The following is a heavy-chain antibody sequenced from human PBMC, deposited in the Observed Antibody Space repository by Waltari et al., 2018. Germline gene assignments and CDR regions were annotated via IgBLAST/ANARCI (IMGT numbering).Heavy chain of an antibody. CDR2: VSADGNTK. Sequence: QVQLVESGGGGVQPGRSLRLACAASGFTFSSHAMHGVRQAPGKGLEWVAVVSADGNTKFYADSVKGRFTMSRDNSKNTVFLQMDSLRAEDTAVYYCARDGTIPYNGFVYFDYWGQGTLVPVSS. CDR1: GFTFSSHA. CDR3: ARDGTIPYNGFVYFDY. J-gene: IGHJ4*02. D-gene: IGHD5-12*01. V-gene: IGHV3-30-3*01.